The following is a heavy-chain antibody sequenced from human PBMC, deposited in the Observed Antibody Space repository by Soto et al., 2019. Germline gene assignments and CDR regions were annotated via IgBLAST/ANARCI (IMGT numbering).Heavy chain of an antibody. Sequence: GGSLRLSCAASGFTFSGYAMTWVRQAPGKGLEWVSSITGSGTSTYYADSVKGRFIISRDNSKNTVSLQMNSLRADDTAVYYCGKSPDFYCYTMGVRGQGTTVTVSS. CDR1: GFTFSGYA. J-gene: IGHJ6*02. CDR2: ITGSGTST. CDR3: GKSPDFYCYTMGV. V-gene: IGHV3-23*01.